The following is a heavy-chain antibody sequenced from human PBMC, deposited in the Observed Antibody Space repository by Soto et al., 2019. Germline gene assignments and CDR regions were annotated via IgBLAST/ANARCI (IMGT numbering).Heavy chain of an antibody. CDR2: INPNSGGT. CDR3: ARKGGGYYDSSGYHDAFDI. J-gene: IGHJ3*02. CDR1: GYTFTGYY. D-gene: IGHD3-22*01. V-gene: IGHV1-2*02. Sequence: ASVKVSCKASGYTFTGYYMHWVRQAPGQGLEWMGWINPNSGGTNYAQKFQGRVTMTRDTSISTAYMELSRLRSDDTAVYYCARKGGGYYDSSGYHDAFDIWGQGTMVTVSS.